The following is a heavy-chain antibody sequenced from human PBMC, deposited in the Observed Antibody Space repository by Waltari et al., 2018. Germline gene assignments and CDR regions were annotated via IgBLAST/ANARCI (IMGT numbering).Heavy chain of an antibody. D-gene: IGHD2-21*01. CDR1: EYTCARSY. Sequence: QVQLVQSGAEVKKPGASVKISCKTSEYTCARSYVHWVRQAPGQGRGWMGIINPSGGSTIYAQRFQGRVTMTRDTSTSTVYMELSSLKSEDTAVYYCATDTGALWMDVWGQRTTVTVSS. CDR2: INPSGGST. CDR3: ATDTGALWMDV. J-gene: IGHJ6*02. V-gene: IGHV1-46*01.